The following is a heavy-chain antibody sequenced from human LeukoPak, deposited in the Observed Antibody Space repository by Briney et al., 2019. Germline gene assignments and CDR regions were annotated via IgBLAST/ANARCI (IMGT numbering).Heavy chain of an antibody. CDR2: ISTSGGTT. D-gene: IGHD3-22*01. CDR3: AVMHRYYDGSGYWVQ. J-gene: IGHJ4*02. CDR1: GFIFGSYA. V-gene: IGHV3-23*01. Sequence: GGSLRLSCAASGFIFGSYAMSWVRQAPGKGLEWVSGISTSGGTTFYAESVKGRFTVSRDNPRNTLYMEMNSLRDEDTAVYYCAVMHRYYDGSGYWVQWGQGTLVTVSS.